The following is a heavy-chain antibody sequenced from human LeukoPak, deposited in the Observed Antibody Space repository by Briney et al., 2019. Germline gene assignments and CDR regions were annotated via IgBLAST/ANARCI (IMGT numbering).Heavy chain of an antibody. V-gene: IGHV4-59*08. J-gene: IGHJ5*02. Sequence: SETLSLTCTVSGDSINAYYWGWIRRPPGKGLEWIGYIYFSGTTKYNPSLESRVTISVDTSKNQFSLKLSSVTAADTAVYYCARRRAEGGSNGHYNWFDPWGQGILVTVSS. CDR3: ARRRAEGGSNGHYNWFDP. CDR2: IYFSGTT. D-gene: IGHD6-13*01. CDR1: GDSINAYY.